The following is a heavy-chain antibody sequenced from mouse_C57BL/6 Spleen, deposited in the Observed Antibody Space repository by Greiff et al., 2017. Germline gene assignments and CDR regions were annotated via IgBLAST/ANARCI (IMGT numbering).Heavy chain of an antibody. V-gene: IGHV1-76*01. Sequence: QVQLQQSGAELVRPGASVKLSCKASGYTFTDYYINWVKQRPGQGLEWIARIYPGSGNTYYNEKFKGKATLTAEKSSSTAYMQLSSLTSEDSAVYFCARGSSGYVGTAYWGQGTLVTVSA. CDR3: ARGSSGYVGTAY. D-gene: IGHD3-2*02. CDR1: GYTFTDYY. CDR2: IYPGSGNT. J-gene: IGHJ3*01.